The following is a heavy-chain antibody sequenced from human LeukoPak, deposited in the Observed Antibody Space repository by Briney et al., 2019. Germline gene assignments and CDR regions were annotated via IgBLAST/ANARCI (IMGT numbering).Heavy chain of an antibody. CDR2: ISAYNGNT. V-gene: IGHV1-18*01. CDR1: GYTFTSYG. J-gene: IGHJ3*02. D-gene: IGHD3-22*01. CDR3: VRDSRYDSNPDSRRVDI. Sequence: ASVKVSCKASGYTFTSYGISWVRQAPGQGLEWMGWISAYNGNTNYAQKLQGRVTMTTDTSTSTAYMELRSLRSDDTAVYYCVRDSRYDSNPDSRRVDIWGQGTMVTVSS.